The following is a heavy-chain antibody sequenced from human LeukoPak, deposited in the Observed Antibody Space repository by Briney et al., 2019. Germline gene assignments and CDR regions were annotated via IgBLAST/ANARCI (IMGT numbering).Heavy chain of an antibody. D-gene: IGHD1-26*01. J-gene: IGHJ3*02. V-gene: IGHV3-23*01. CDR3: AKDACGNYYSLEI. Sequence: GGSLRLCCAASGFTFRTYAMSWVRRAPGKGLERVSGISCSGENTYYADSVKGRFTISRDNSKNTFYLQMNSLRAEDTALYYCAKDACGNYYSLEIWGQGTMVTVSS. CDR1: GFTFRTYA. CDR2: ISCSGENT.